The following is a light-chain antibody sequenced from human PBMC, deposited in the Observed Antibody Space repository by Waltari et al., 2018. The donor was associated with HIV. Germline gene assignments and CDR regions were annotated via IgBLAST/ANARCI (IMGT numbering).Light chain of an antibody. CDR2: AAS. CDR1: QGISSY. CDR3: QQLNSYPPT. V-gene: IGKV1-9*01. Sequence: DIQLTQSPSFLSASVGDRVTITCRASQGISSYLAWYQQKPGKAPKLLIYAASTLQSGVPSRFSGSGSGTEFTLTISSLQPEDFATYYCQQLNSYPPTFGQGTKLEIK. J-gene: IGKJ2*01.